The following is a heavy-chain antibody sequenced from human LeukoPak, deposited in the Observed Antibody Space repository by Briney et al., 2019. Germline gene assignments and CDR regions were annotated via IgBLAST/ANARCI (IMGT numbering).Heavy chain of an antibody. J-gene: IGHJ4*02. Sequence: GGSLRLSCAASGFTFSSYAMSWVRQAPGKGLEWVSSISSGSSNIYYADSVKGRFTISRDNAQNSLYLQMNSLRAEDTAVYYCAKGDVSVTREFDYWGQGTLVTVSS. CDR1: GFTFSSYA. V-gene: IGHV3-21*01. D-gene: IGHD7-27*01. CDR2: ISSGSSNI. CDR3: AKGDVSVTREFDY.